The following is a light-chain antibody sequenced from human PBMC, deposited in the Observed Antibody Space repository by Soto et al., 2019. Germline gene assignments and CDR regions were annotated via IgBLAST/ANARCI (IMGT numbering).Light chain of an antibody. Sequence: QAVVTQPPSVSGAPGQRVTISCTGSSSNIGSGHGIHWYQQLPGTAPKLLIYDNTNRPSGVPDRFSGSKSGTSASLAITGLQAADEADYYCQSYDSSLSAYVFGTGTKVTVL. CDR1: SSNIGSGHG. J-gene: IGLJ1*01. CDR3: QSYDSSLSAYV. V-gene: IGLV1-40*01. CDR2: DNT.